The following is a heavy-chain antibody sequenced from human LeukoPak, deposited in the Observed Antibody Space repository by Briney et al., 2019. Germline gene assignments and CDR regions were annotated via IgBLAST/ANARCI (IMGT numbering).Heavy chain of an antibody. CDR3: AGFTFFRGVITFDY. J-gene: IGHJ4*02. V-gene: IGHV4-34*01. D-gene: IGHD3-10*01. Sequence: PSETLSLICAVYGGSFSGYYWSWIRQPPGKGLEWIGEINDSGSTNFNPSLKSRVSTSVDTSKNQFSLKLSSVTAADTAVYSCAGFTFFRGVITFDYWGQGTLVTVSS. CDR2: INDSGST. CDR1: GGSFSGYY.